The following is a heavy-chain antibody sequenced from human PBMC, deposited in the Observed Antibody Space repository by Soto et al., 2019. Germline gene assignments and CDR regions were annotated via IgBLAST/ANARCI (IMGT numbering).Heavy chain of an antibody. J-gene: IGHJ6*02. Sequence: QVPLQESGPGLVKPSGTLSLTCAVSGGSISSSNWWSWVRQPPGKGLEWIGEIYHSGSNNYNPSLTSRVTISVDKSKNQFSLKLSSGTAADTAVYYCARVVGGYYYGMEVWGQGTTVTVSS. CDR1: GGSISSSNW. CDR2: IYHSGSN. D-gene: IGHD2-2*01. V-gene: IGHV4-4*02. CDR3: ARVVGGYYYGMEV.